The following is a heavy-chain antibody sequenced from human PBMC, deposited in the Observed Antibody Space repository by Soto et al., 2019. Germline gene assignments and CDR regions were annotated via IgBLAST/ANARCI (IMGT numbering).Heavy chain of an antibody. CDR3: TRHATYYDSGRYIGDWFDL. CDR1: GFTFSGHG. J-gene: IGHJ5*02. Sequence: EVQLVESGGGLVQPGGSLRLSCGASGFTFSGHGIHWVRQASGKGLEWIGRIKGKANSYATEYAASLKGRFTISRDDSENTEYLQMNRLKSEDTAVYYCTRHATYYDSGRYIGDWFDLWGQGTLVTVSS. D-gene: IGHD3-22*01. CDR2: IKGKANSYAT. V-gene: IGHV3-73*01.